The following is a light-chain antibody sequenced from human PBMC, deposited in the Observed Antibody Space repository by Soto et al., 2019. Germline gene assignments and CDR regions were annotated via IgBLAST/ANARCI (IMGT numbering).Light chain of an antibody. CDR2: VAS. Sequence: ESVLTQSPGTLSLSPGERATLPCRASQGVGTSYLPWNQQKPGQAPRLLIYVASSRPTSIPDRFSGSGSGTDFTLTISRLEPEDFAVYYCQQYGSSPPMYTFGQGTKLEIK. J-gene: IGKJ2*01. CDR3: QQYGSSPPMYT. V-gene: IGKV3-20*01. CDR1: QGVGTSY.